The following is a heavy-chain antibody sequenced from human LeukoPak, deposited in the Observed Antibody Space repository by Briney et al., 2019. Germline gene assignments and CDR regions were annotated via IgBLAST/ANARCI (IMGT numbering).Heavy chain of an antibody. CDR2: IYYSGST. CDR1: GGSISSYY. D-gene: IGHD3-16*01. J-gene: IGHJ4*02. CDR3: ARDAFEGFDY. Sequence: PSETMSLTRNVSGGSISSYYWSWIRQPPGKGLEWIGYIYYSGSTNYNPSLKSRVTISVDTSENQFSLKLSSVTAADTAVYYCARDAFEGFDYWGQGTLVTVSS. V-gene: IGHV4-59*01.